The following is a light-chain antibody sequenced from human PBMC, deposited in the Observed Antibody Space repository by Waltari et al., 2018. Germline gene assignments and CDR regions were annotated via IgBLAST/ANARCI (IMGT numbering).Light chain of an antibody. CDR2: GAS. CDR3: LQEYLYPLT. V-gene: IGKV1-6*01. J-gene: IGKJ4*01. CDR1: QDIRND. Sequence: AIQMTQSPSSLSASVGDRVTITCRASQDIRNDLGWYQRKPGKAPKLLIYGASSLQSGVPSRFSGSGSGTDFTLTISSLQPEDFATYFCLQEYLYPLTFGGGTKVEIK.